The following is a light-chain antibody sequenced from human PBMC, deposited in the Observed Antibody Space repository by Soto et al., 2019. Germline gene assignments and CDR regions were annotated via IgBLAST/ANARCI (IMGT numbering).Light chain of an antibody. CDR2: DAS. Sequence: DIPMTQSPSTLSASVGDRVTITCRASHYISFYLAWYQQKAGKAPKVLIFDASSLKSGVPSRFSGSGSGTEFTLTISSLQPDDFATYYCQQYNTYSTWTFGQGTLVEIK. V-gene: IGKV1-5*01. J-gene: IGKJ1*01. CDR3: QQYNTYSTWT. CDR1: HYISFY.